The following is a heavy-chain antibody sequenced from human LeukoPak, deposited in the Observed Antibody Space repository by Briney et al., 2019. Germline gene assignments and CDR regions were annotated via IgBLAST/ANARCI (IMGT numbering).Heavy chain of an antibody. D-gene: IGHD5-12*01. CDR3: ARGPSGYHNT. J-gene: IGHJ4*02. V-gene: IGHV3-20*04. CDR1: GFTFDDYG. CDR2: INWNGGST. Sequence: PGGSLRLSCAASGFTFDDYGMSWVRQAPGKGLEWVSGINWNGGSTGYADSVKGRFTISRDNSKHTLYLQMNSLRVEDTAVYYCARGPSGYHNTGGQGTLVTVSS.